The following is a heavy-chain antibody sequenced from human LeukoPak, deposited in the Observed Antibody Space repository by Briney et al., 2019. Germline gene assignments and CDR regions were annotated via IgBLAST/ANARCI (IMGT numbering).Heavy chain of an antibody. Sequence: ASETLSLTCTVSGDSIITYYWSWIRRPPGRGLEWIGYMYYSGSTNYNPSLKSRVTISVDKSRNQFSLTLSSVTAADTAVYYCARHSRGYDSEFGYWGQGTLVTVSS. V-gene: IGHV4-59*08. J-gene: IGHJ4*02. CDR2: MYYSGST. CDR1: GDSIITYY. D-gene: IGHD5-12*01. CDR3: ARHSRGYDSEFGY.